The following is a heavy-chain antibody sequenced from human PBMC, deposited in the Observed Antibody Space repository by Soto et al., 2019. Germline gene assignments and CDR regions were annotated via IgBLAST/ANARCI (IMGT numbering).Heavy chain of an antibody. CDR2: ISSSSSYI. Sequence: GGSLRLSCAASGFTFSSYSMNWVRQAPGKGLEWVSSISSSSSYIYYADSVKGRFTISRDNAKNSLYLQMNSLRAEDTAVYYCARGAIVVVVAATYNWFDPWGQGTLVTVSS. D-gene: IGHD2-15*01. V-gene: IGHV3-21*01. J-gene: IGHJ5*02. CDR1: GFTFSSYS. CDR3: ARGAIVVVVAATYNWFDP.